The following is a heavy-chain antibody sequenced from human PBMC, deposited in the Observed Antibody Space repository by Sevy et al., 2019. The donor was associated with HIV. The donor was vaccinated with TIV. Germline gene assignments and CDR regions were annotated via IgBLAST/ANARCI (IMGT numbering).Heavy chain of an antibody. CDR3: ARDATDYTGSSVWFDP. D-gene: IGHD2-2*02. J-gene: IGHJ5*02. CDR2: ISYTGNT. Sequence: SETLSLTCTVSGGSISSGNYYWHWIRQPPGKGLEWIGYISYTGNTYYNPSLKSPVTISVDTSNNQFSLRLTSVTAADTAVYYCARDATDYTGSSVWFDPRGQGTLVTVSS. V-gene: IGHV4-30-4*01. CDR1: GGSISSGNYY.